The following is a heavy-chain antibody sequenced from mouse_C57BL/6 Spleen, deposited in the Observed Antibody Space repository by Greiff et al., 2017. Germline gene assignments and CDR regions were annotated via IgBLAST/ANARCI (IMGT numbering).Heavy chain of an antibody. CDR3: TRDAPLYYYGSSYVDYAMDY. V-gene: IGHV5-9-1*02. D-gene: IGHD1-1*01. CDR2: ISSGGDYI. Sequence: EVKLMESGEGLVKPGGSLKLSCAASGFTFSSYAMSWVRQTPETRLEWVAYISSGGDYIYYADTVKGRFTISRDNARNTLYLQMSSLKSEDTAMYYCTRDAPLYYYGSSYVDYAMDYWGQGTSVTVSS. CDR1: GFTFSSYA. J-gene: IGHJ4*01.